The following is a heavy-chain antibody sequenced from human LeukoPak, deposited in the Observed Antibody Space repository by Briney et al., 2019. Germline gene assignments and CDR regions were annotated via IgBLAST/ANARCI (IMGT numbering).Heavy chain of an antibody. Sequence: SETLSLTCTVSGGSISSYYWSWIRQPPGKGLEWIGYIYYSGSTNYNPSLKSRVTISVDTSKNQFSLRLSSVTAADTAVYYCARDYYGSSWFDPWGQGTLVTVSS. D-gene: IGHD3-10*01. CDR3: ARDYYGSSWFDP. CDR2: IYYSGST. V-gene: IGHV4-59*01. CDR1: GGSISSYY. J-gene: IGHJ5*02.